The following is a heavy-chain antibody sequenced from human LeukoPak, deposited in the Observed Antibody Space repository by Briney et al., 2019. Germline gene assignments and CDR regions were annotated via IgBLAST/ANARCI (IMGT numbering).Heavy chain of an antibody. CDR3: ARGLLSTVEY. CDR1: GGSISSSSYY. D-gene: IGHD4-11*01. Sequence: PSETLSLTCTVSGGSISSSSYYWGWIRQPPGKGLEWIGSIYYSGSTYYNPSLKSRVTMSEDTSKNQLSLKLRSVTAADTAVYYCARGLLSTVEYWGQGTLVTVSS. CDR2: IYYSGST. V-gene: IGHV4-39*07. J-gene: IGHJ4*02.